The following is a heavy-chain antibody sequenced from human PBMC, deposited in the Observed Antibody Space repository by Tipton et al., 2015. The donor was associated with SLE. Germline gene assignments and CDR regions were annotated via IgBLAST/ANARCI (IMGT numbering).Heavy chain of an antibody. D-gene: IGHD3-22*01. Sequence: SLRLSCAASGFTVSSNYMSWVRQAPGKGLEWVSVIYSGGSTYYADSVKGRFTISRDNSKNTLYLQMNSLRAEDTAVYYCARVLMSEGIIMILGGFDIWGQGTMVSVSS. CDR2: IYSGGST. CDR1: GFTVSSNY. V-gene: IGHV3-66*01. J-gene: IGHJ3*02. CDR3: ARVLMSEGIIMILGGFDI.